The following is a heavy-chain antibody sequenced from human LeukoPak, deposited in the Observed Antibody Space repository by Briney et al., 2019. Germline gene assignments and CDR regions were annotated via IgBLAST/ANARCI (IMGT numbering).Heavy chain of an antibody. Sequence: GGSLRLSCAASGFTFSRYAMNWVRQAPGKGLEWVSVISGSGGSTYYADSVKGRFTISRDTSKNTLSLQMNSLRAEDTAVYFCARVGDHFHWNLDLWGRGTLATVSP. J-gene: IGHJ2*01. D-gene: IGHD5-24*01. V-gene: IGHV3-23*01. CDR1: GFTFSRYA. CDR3: ARVGDHFHWNLDL. CDR2: ISGSGGST.